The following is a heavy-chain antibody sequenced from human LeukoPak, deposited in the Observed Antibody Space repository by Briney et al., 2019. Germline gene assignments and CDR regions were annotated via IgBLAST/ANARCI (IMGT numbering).Heavy chain of an antibody. J-gene: IGHJ5*02. Sequence: GESLKISCKGSGYSFTSYWIGWVRQMPGKGLEWMWIIYPGDSDTRYSPSFQGQVTISADKSISTAYLQWSSLKASDTAMYHCARASDYGDYENWFDPWGQGTLVTVSS. D-gene: IGHD4-17*01. CDR1: GYSFTSYW. CDR3: ARASDYGDYENWFDP. CDR2: IYPGDSDT. V-gene: IGHV5-51*01.